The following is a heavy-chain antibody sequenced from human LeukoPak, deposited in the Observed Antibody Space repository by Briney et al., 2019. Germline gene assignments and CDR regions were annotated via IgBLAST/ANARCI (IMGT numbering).Heavy chain of an antibody. CDR2: ISWNSGSI. D-gene: IGHD6-13*01. CDR3: AASGLGYYFDY. V-gene: IGHV3-9*01. J-gene: IGHJ4*02. Sequence: GGTLRLSCAASGFTFSSYAMSWVRQAPGKGLEWVSGISWNSGSIGYADSVKGRFTISRDNAKNSLYLQMNSLRAEDTAVYYCAASGLGYYFDYWGQGTLVTVSS. CDR1: GFTFSSYA.